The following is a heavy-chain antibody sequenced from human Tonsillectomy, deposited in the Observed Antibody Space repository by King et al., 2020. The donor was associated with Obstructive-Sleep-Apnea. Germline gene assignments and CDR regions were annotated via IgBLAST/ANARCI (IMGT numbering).Heavy chain of an antibody. CDR2: IYFTGTT. CDR3: TRDRGFLEAYGMDV. J-gene: IGHJ6*02. V-gene: IGHV4-59*01. D-gene: IGHD3-3*01. CDR1: GGSLSAYY. Sequence: VQLQESGPGLVKPSETLSLTCNVSGGSLSAYYWSWVRQPPGKALEWIGYIYFTGTTNYNPSLQSRVTISVNTAKNEVSLRVRSVIAADTATYYCTRDRGFLEAYGMDVWGQGTTVTVSS.